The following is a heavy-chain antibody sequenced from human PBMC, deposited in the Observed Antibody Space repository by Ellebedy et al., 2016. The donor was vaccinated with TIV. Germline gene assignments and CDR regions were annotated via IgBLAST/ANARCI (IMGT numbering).Heavy chain of an antibody. J-gene: IGHJ4*02. V-gene: IGHV1-69*04. D-gene: IGHD1-1*01. CDR2: IIPMLGIV. CDR3: ATDMGPELWKRQYIKGDTFDY. Sequence: AASVKVSCKASGGTFSSYAISWVRQAPGQGLEWMGRIIPMLGIVNYAQKFQGRVTITADKSTSTAYMDLSSLRSEDTAVYYCATDMGPELWKRQYIKGDTFDYWGQGTLVTVSS. CDR1: GGTFSSYA.